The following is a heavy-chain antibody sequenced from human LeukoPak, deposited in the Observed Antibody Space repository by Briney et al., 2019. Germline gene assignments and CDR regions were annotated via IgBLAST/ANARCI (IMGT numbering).Heavy chain of an antibody. CDR1: GFAFSFYA. CDR3: AKPISGGLAVTADWFDP. V-gene: IGHV3-23*01. Sequence: GGSLRLSCAASGFAFSFYAMSWLRQPPGKGLEWVSTINANSGTTSYAASVRGRFTISRDNSKNTLCLQLNTLRAEDTALYYCAKPISGGLAVTADWFDPWGQGTLVVVSS. J-gene: IGHJ5*01. D-gene: IGHD6-19*01. CDR2: INANSGTT.